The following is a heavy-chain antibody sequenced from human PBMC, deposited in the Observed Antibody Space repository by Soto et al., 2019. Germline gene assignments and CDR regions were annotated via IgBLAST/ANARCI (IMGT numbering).Heavy chain of an antibody. Sequence: ETLSLTCAVYGGSFSGYYWSWIRQPPGKGLEWIGEINHSGSTNYNPSLKSRVTISVDTSKNQFSLKLSSVTAADTAVYYCARGIYYDFWSGYYPKPFDPWGQGTLVTVSS. CDR3: ARGIYYDFWSGYYPKPFDP. V-gene: IGHV4-34*01. D-gene: IGHD3-3*01. CDR1: GGSFSGYY. J-gene: IGHJ5*02. CDR2: INHSGST.